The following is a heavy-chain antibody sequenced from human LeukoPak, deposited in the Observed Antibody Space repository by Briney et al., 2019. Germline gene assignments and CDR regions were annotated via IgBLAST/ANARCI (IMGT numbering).Heavy chain of an antibody. J-gene: IGHJ4*02. CDR3: ARGVRVVVVVAAAYFDY. V-gene: IGHV4-39*07. D-gene: IGHD2-15*01. Sequence: SKTLSLTGTVAGGSISNNNYYWAWIRQPPGKGQECIGSIYYSGSPYYNPSLESQVTISVDTSKNQFSLKLSSVTAADTAVYYCARGVRVVVVVAAAYFDYWGQGTLVTVSS. CDR1: GGSISNNNYY. CDR2: IYYSGSP.